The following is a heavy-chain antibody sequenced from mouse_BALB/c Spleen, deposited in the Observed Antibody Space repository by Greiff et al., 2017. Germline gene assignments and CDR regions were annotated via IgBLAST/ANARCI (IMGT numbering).Heavy chain of an antibody. D-gene: IGHD1-2*01. CDR3: ARHLYYGYNYAMDY. J-gene: IGHJ4*01. V-gene: IGHV5-6-2*01. Sequence: DVKLVESGGGLVKLGGSLKLSCAASGFTFSSYYMSWVRQTPEKRLELVAAINSNGGSTYYPDTVKGRFTISRDNAKNTLYLQMSSLKSEDTALYYGARHLYYGYNYAMDYWGQGTSVTVSS. CDR1: GFTFSSYY. CDR2: INSNGGST.